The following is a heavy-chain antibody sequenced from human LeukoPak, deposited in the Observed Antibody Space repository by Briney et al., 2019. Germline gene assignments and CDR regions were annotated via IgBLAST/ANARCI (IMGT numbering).Heavy chain of an antibody. D-gene: IGHD1-26*01. CDR2: IYHGGST. J-gene: IGHJ4*02. CDR1: GASISSGGDS. V-gene: IGHV4-30-2*01. CDR3: ARGGLGVGAIRIDC. Sequence: SETLSLTCGVSGASISSGGDSWSWIRQPPGKGLEWIGYIYHGGSTYYSPSLKSRVTISVDSSKNQFSLRLSSVTAADTAMYYCARGGLGVGAIRIDCWGQGTLVTVSS.